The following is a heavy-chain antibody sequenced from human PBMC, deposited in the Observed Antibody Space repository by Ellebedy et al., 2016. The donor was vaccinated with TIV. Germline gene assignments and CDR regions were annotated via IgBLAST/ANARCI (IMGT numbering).Heavy chain of an antibody. Sequence: AASVKVSCKASGYTFTTYGINWVRQAPGQGLEWMGWTSAYNGNTENAQKFQGRVTMTTDTSTSTVYMELSSLRSEDTAVYYCARALYGGNSGAPFDSWGQGTLVTVSS. J-gene: IGHJ5*01. D-gene: IGHD4-23*01. CDR3: ARALYGGNSGAPFDS. CDR1: GYTFTTYG. V-gene: IGHV1-18*04. CDR2: TSAYNGNT.